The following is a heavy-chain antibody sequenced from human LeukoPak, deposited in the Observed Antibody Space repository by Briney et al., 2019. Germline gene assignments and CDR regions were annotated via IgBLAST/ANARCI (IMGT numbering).Heavy chain of an antibody. J-gene: IGHJ4*02. D-gene: IGHD3-22*01. CDR3: SNGIYDKSC. Sequence: GGSLRLSCTASGFTFTTYWMAWVRQAPGKGLEWVANIKQDGSEAYYAESVRGRFTISRDNAKNSLYLQMNSLRAEDTSVYYCSNGIYDKSCCGQGTLVTVSS. CDR1: GFTFTTYW. V-gene: IGHV3-7*01. CDR2: IKQDGSEA.